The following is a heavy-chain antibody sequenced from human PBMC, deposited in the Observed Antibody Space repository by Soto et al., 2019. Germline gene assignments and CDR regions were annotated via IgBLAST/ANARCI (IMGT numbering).Heavy chain of an antibody. CDR2: IYPGDSDT. CDR3: ARPDSLCSGYDSFDY. Sequence: GESLKISYKGSGYSFTSYWIGWVRQMPGKGLEWIGIIYPGDSDTRYSPSFQGQVTISADKSISTAYLQWSSLKASDTAMYYCARPDSLCSGYDSFDYWGQGTLVTVSS. V-gene: IGHV5-51*01. J-gene: IGHJ4*02. CDR1: GYSFTSYW. D-gene: IGHD5-12*01.